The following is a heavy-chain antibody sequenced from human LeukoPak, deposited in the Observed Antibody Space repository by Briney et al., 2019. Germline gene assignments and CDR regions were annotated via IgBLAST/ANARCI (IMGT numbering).Heavy chain of an antibody. CDR3: SHEEVPNDY. CDR2: ISISGDIT. J-gene: IGHJ4*02. CDR1: GFTFSSHA. Sequence: GGSLRLSCAVSGFTFSSHAMTWVRQAPGKGLEWVSGISISGDITYYADSVQGRFIIFRDNSKNTVYLQMNSLRVEDTAVYYFSHEEVPNDYWGQGTRVTV. D-gene: IGHD4/OR15-4a*01. V-gene: IGHV3-23*01.